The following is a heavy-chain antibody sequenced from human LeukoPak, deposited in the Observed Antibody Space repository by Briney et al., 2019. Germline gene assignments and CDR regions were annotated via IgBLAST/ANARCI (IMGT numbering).Heavy chain of an antibody. CDR2: IYYTGTT. V-gene: IGHV4-59*08. D-gene: IGHD6-13*01. J-gene: IGHJ4*02. CDR3: ARQEPTSSWFYDY. CDR1: GGSISGYY. Sequence: SETLSLTCTVSGGSISGYYWSWIRQPPGKGLEWIGYIYYTGTTNYNPSLKSRLTISVDTSKNQFSLKLSSLTAADTAVYFCARQEPTSSWFYDYWGQGTLVTVSS.